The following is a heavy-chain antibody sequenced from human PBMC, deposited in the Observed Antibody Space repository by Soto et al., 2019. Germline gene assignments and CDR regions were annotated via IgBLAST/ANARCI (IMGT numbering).Heavy chain of an antibody. Sequence: QVQLVQSGAEVKKPGASVKVSCKASGYTFTSYDIIWVRQATGQGLEWMGWMNPNSGNTGYAQKFQDRVTMTRNTSISTAYMELSSLRSEDTAVYYCARERTGTTSMDVWGQGTTVTVSS. CDR2: MNPNSGNT. CDR3: ARERTGTTSMDV. V-gene: IGHV1-8*01. CDR1: GYTFTSYD. D-gene: IGHD1-1*01. J-gene: IGHJ6*02.